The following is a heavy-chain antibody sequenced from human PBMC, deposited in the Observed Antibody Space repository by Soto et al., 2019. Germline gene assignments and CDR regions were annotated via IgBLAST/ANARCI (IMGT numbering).Heavy chain of an antibody. J-gene: IGHJ4*02. D-gene: IGHD1-26*01. V-gene: IGHV3-23*01. CDR1: GFAFYNYA. CDR3: EKVAGRTGLLGQWVG. CDR2: ISDSGISI. Sequence: EEQLLESGGGLIQPGGSLRLSCAASGFAFYNYAMAWVRQAPGKGLEWVSGISDSGISIYYTDSVKGRFTISRDNSKNTLFLQMDSLRGEDTALYYCEKVAGRTGLLGQWVGWGQGTLVTVSS.